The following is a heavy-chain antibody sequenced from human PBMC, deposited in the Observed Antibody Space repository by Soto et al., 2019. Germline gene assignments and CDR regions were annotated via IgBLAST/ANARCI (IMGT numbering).Heavy chain of an antibody. CDR2: ISAYIGNT. Sequence: QVQLVQSGAEVKKPGASVKVSCKASGYTFTSYGISWVRQAPGQGLEWMGGISAYIGNTNYAQKFQGRVTMTTDPSTRRAYVELRSLRSEDTALYYWARDSKPLELAPEYWGQGTLVTVSS. CDR3: ARDSKPLELAPEY. CDR1: GYTFTSYG. V-gene: IGHV1-18*01. D-gene: IGHD1-7*01. J-gene: IGHJ4*02.